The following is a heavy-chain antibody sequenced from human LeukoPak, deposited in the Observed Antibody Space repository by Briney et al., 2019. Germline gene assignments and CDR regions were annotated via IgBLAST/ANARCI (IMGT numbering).Heavy chain of an antibody. CDR2: INHSGST. CDR3: ARRGAPKDNYYYYYYMDV. D-gene: IGHD2-15*01. Sequence: SETLSLTCAVYGGSFSGYYWSWIRQPPGKGLEWIGEINHSGSTNYNPSLKSRVTISVDTSKNQFSLKLSSVTAADTAVYYCARRGAPKDNYYYYYYMDVWGKGTTVTVSS. J-gene: IGHJ6*03. CDR1: GGSFSGYY. V-gene: IGHV4-34*01.